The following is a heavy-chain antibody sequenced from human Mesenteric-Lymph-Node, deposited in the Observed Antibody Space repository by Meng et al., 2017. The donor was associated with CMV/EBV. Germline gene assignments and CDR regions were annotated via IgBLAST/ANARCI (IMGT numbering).Heavy chain of an antibody. D-gene: IGHD3-9*01. Sequence: GESLKISCAASGFTVSSNYMSWVRQAPGKGLEWVSVIYSGGGTYYADSVKGRFTISRDNSKNTLYLQMNSLRAEDTAVYYCARSDDILTGYYAYYYYGMDVWGQGTTVTVSS. J-gene: IGHJ6*02. V-gene: IGHV3-66*02. CDR3: ARSDDILTGYYAYYYYGMDV. CDR2: IYSGGGT. CDR1: GFTVSSNY.